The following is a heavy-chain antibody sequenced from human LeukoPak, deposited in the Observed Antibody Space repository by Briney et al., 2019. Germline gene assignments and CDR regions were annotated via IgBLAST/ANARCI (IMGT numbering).Heavy chain of an antibody. V-gene: IGHV3-23*01. J-gene: IGHJ3*01. CDR2: ISGSGFST. D-gene: IGHD6-19*01. Sequence: GGSLRLSCAASGFTFSSYVMSWVRQAPGKGLEWVSVISGSGFSTYYADSVKGRFAISRDNSKNTLYLQMNSLRAEDTAVYYCAKDWNGSGSYGGTFDVWGLGTMVTVSS. CDR3: AKDWNGSGSYGGTFDV. CDR1: GFTFSSYV.